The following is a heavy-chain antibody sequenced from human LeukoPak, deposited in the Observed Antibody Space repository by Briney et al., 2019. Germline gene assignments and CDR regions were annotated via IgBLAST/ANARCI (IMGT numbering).Heavy chain of an antibody. Sequence: GGSLRLSCAASGFTFSNYAMNWVRQAPGKGLEWVSTLGGTGSTTGYTDSVKGRFTISRDNAKNSLYLQMNSLRAKDTAVYYCARAPNYGGNDYWGQGTLVTVSS. CDR2: LGGTGSTT. CDR3: ARAPNYGGNDY. D-gene: IGHD4-23*01. V-gene: IGHV3-23*01. CDR1: GFTFSNYA. J-gene: IGHJ4*02.